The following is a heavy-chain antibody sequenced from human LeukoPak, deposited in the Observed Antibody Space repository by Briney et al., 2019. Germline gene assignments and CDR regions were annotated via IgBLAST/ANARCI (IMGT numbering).Heavy chain of an antibody. J-gene: IGHJ5*02. CDR2: ISSSSSYI. Sequence: SGGSLRLSCAASGFTFSSYSMNWVRQAPGKGLEWVSSISSSSSYIYYADSVKGRFTISRDNAKNSLYLQMNSLRAEDTAVYYCARIVNYSGSYSSWGQGTLVTVSS. CDR3: ARIVNYSGSYSS. CDR1: GFTFSSYS. D-gene: IGHD1-26*01. V-gene: IGHV3-21*01.